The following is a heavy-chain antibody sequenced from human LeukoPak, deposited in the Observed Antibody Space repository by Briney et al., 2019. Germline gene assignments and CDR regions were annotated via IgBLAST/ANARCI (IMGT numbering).Heavy chain of an antibody. Sequence: SETLSLTCTVSGGSISSYYWSWIRQPPGKGLEWIGYIYTRGTTNYTPSLKSRVTISADTSKNQFSLKLNSVTAADTAVYYCAGSFPAPKEVASWGQGAPVTVSS. CDR2: IYTRGTT. CDR3: AGSFPAPKEVAS. J-gene: IGHJ5*01. CDR1: GGSISSYY. V-gene: IGHV4-4*09. D-gene: IGHD2-2*01.